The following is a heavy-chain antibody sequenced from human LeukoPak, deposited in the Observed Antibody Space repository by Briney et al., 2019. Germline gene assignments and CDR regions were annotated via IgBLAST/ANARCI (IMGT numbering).Heavy chain of an antibody. CDR3: ARESYDYVWGSYRYTPSFSFDP. J-gene: IGHJ5*02. D-gene: IGHD3-16*02. CDR1: GYTFTGYY. V-gene: IGHV1-2*02. CDR2: INPNSGGT. Sequence: ASVKVSCKASGYTFTGYYMHWVRQAPGQGLEWMGWINPNSGGTNYAQKFQGRVTMTRDTSISTAYMELSRLRSDDTAVYYCARESYDYVWGSYRYTPSFSFDPWGQGTLVTVSS.